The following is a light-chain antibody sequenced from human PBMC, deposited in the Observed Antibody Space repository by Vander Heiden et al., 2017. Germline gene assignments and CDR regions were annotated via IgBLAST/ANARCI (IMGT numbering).Light chain of an antibody. J-gene: IGKJ5*01. Sequence: DIQMTQSPSSLSASVGDRVTITCRASQSISSYLNWYQQKPGKVPKLLIYAASSLQSGVPSRFSGSGSGTDFTLTINSLQPEDFVTYYCQQSYSTPVTFGQGTRLEIK. CDR2: AAS. V-gene: IGKV1-39*01. CDR3: QQSYSTPVT. CDR1: QSISSY.